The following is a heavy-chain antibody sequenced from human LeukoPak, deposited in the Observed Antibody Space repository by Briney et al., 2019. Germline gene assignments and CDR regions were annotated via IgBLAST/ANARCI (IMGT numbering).Heavy chain of an antibody. V-gene: IGHV3-66*01. CDR2: IYSGGGT. J-gene: IGHJ5*02. Sequence: PGGSLRLSCAASGFTVSSNYMSWVRQAPGKGLEWVSVIYSGGGTYYADSVKGRFTISRDNSKNTLYLQMNSLRAEDTAVYYCARENSSGVHGGFDPWGQGTLVTVSS. D-gene: IGHD6-19*01. CDR3: ARENSSGVHGGFDP. CDR1: GFTVSSNY.